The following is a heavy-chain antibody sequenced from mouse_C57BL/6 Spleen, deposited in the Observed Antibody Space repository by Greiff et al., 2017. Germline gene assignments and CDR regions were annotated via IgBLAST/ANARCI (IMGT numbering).Heavy chain of an antibody. CDR2: IDPSDSYP. CDR3: ARHYYYYAMDY. CDR1: GYTFTSYW. V-gene: IGHV1-69*01. J-gene: IGHJ4*01. Sequence: VQLQQPGAELVMPGASVKLSCKASGYTFTSYWMHWVKQRPGQGLEWIGEIDPSDSYPNYNQKFKGKSTLTVDKSSSTAYMQLSSLTSEDSAVYYCARHYYYYAMDYWGQGTSVTVSS. D-gene: IGHD1-1*02.